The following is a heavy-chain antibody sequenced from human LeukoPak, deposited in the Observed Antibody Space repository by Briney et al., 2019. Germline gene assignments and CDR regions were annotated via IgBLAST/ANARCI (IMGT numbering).Heavy chain of an antibody. V-gene: IGHV3-7*01. CDR1: GFTFSSYW. CDR2: IKQDGSEK. Sequence: GGSLRLSCAASGFTFSSYWMSWVRQAPGKGLEWVANIKQDGSEKYYVDSVKGRFTISRDNAKNSLYLQMNSLRAEDTAVYYCAREGIGYCSSTSCAEVYYHYMDVWGKGTTVTVSS. J-gene: IGHJ6*03. D-gene: IGHD2-2*01. CDR3: AREGIGYCSSTSCAEVYYHYMDV.